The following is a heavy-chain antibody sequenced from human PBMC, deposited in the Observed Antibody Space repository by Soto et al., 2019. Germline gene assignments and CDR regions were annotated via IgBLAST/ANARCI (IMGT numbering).Heavy chain of an antibody. J-gene: IGHJ6*01. CDR2: ISAYNGNT. V-gene: IGHV1-18*01. CDR3: ARDVLFCCGWYRSYVMDFCAQGSSVIVSAGM. D-gene: IGHD6-19*01. Sequence: AAVKPSCKASGYTFTSNGILWVRQAPGQGLEWMGWISAYNGNTNYAHKLQDRVTMTTDTSTRTAYMEMRSMRYDDTDVYYCARDVLFCCGWYRSYVMDFCAQGSSVIVSAGM. CDR1: GYTFTSNG.